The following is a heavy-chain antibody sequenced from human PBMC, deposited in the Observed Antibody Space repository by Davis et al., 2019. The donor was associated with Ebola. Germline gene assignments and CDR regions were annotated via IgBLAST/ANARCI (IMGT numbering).Heavy chain of an antibody. D-gene: IGHD2-15*01. J-gene: IGHJ6*02. V-gene: IGHV3-15*07. CDR2: IRSMTDGETT. CDR1: GFTFSKAW. CDR3: ATSRYLVGDQYGVDV. Sequence: GESLKISCAASGFTFSKAWMNWVRQAPGRGLEWVGRIRSMTDGETTDFAASVKDRFTISRDDSKTTLYLQMNSLKTEDTAVYYCATSRYLVGDQYGVDVWGPGTTVTVSS.